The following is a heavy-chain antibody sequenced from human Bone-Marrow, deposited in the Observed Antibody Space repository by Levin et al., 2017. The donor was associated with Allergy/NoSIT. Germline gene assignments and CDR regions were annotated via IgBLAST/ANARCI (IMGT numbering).Heavy chain of an antibody. V-gene: IGHV3-7*01. CDR3: ARDFSTQYSSGWFDAFDI. D-gene: IGHD6-19*01. J-gene: IGHJ3*02. Sequence: GGSLRLSCAASGFSFSNSWMNWVRQAPGKGLEWVANMNGDGNEKSYVDSVKARFTISRDNAKNSLYLQMNSLRAEDTAVYYCARDFSTQYSSGWFDAFDIWGQGTLVTVSS. CDR1: GFSFSNSW. CDR2: MNGDGNEK.